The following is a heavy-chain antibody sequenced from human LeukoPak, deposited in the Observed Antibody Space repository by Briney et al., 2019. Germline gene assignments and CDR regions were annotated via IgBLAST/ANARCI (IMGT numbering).Heavy chain of an antibody. CDR2: ISAYNGNT. V-gene: IGHV1-18*04. CDR1: GYTFTSYG. J-gene: IGHJ4*02. Sequence: ASVKVSCKVSGYTFTSYGISWVRQAPGQGLEWMGWISAYNGNTNYAQKLQGRVTMTTDTSTSTAYMELRSLRSDDTAVYYCARDRGTMVRGVMSDWGQGTLVTVSS. CDR3: ARDRGTMVRGVMSD. D-gene: IGHD3-10*01.